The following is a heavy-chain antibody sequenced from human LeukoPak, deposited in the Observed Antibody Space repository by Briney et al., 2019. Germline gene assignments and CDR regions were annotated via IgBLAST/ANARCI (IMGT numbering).Heavy chain of an antibody. CDR1: GGSISSSSYY. V-gene: IGHV4-39*01. D-gene: IGHD3-10*01. J-gene: IGHJ4*02. CDR3: ARYGSGSYTYYFDY. CDR2: IYYSGST. Sequence: SETLSLTCTVSGGSISSSSYYWGWIRQPPGKGLEWIGSIYYSGSTYYNPSLKSRVTISVDTSKNQFSLKLSSVTAADTAVYDRARYGSGSYTYYFDYWGQGTLVTVSS.